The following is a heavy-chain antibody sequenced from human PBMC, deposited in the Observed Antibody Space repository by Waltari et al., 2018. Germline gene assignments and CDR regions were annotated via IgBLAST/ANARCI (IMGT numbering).Heavy chain of an antibody. CDR3: AVDGRTCSSH. V-gene: IGHV3-23*01. J-gene: IGHJ4*02. CDR2: ISESGDTR. D-gene: IGHD2-21*02. CDR1: VFSFSNYA. Sequence: EVQLLETGGGSVKPGGSLRLSCAAPVFSFSNYAMGWVRQAPGKGLEWLAGISESGDTRNYAASVKGRITIARDNSRDTVYLQINGLRVEDTALYYCAVDGRTCSSHWGQGTLVTVSS.